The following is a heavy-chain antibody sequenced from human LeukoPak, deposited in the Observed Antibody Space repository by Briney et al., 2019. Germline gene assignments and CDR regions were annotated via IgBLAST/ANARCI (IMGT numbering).Heavy chain of an antibody. J-gene: IGHJ3*02. CDR2: IYYSGST. V-gene: IGHV4-30-4*01. D-gene: IGHD3-22*01. CDR3: AREGGSSGYYYVDAFDI. Sequence: SQTLSLTCTVSGGSISSGDYYWSWIRQPPGKGLEWIGYIYYSGSTYYNPSLKSRVTISVDTSKNQFSLKPSSVTAADTAVYYCAREGGSSGYYYVDAFDIWGQGTMVTVSS. CDR1: GGSISSGDYY.